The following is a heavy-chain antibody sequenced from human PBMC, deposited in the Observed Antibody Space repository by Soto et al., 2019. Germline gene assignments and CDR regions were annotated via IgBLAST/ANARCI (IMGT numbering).Heavy chain of an antibody. V-gene: IGHV1-46*01. CDR1: GYTFTSYY. Sequence: VKVSCQASGYTFTSYYMHWVRQAPGQGLEWMGIINPSGGSTSHAQKFQGRVTMTRDTSTSTVYMELSSLRSEDTTVYYCARGTGDCWSGRTVGHWFDPWGQGTLVTVSS. D-gene: IGHD3-3*01. CDR2: INPSGGST. J-gene: IGHJ5*02. CDR3: ARGTGDCWSGRTVGHWFDP.